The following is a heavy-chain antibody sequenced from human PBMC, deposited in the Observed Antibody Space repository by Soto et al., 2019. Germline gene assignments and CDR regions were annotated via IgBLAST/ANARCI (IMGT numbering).Heavy chain of an antibody. D-gene: IGHD2-15*01. CDR2: ISAYNGNT. J-gene: IGHJ6*03. Sequence: ASVKVSCKASGYTFTSYGISWVRQAPGQGLEWMGWISAYNGNTNYAQKLQGRVTMTTDTSTSTAYMELRSLSSVTAADTAVYYCAREVEDYYYYMDVWGKGTTVTVS. CDR1: GYTFTSYG. V-gene: IGHV1-18*01. CDR3: AREVEDYYYYMDV.